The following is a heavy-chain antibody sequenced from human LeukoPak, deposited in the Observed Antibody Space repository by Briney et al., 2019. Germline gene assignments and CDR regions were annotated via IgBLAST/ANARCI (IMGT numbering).Heavy chain of an antibody. CDR3: AKSTPVAVTRLSIDY. CDR2: ISGSGGST. Sequence: PGGSLRLSCAASGFTFSSYAMSWVRQAPGKGLEWVSSISGSGGSTFYTDSVKGRFTISRDNSENTLYLQMDSLRAEDTALYYCAKSTPVAVTRLSIDYWGQGTLVTVSS. D-gene: IGHD2-15*01. J-gene: IGHJ4*02. CDR1: GFTFSSYA. V-gene: IGHV3-23*01.